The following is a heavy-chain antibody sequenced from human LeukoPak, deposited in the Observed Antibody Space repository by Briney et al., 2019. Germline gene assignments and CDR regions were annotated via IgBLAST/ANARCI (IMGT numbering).Heavy chain of an antibody. D-gene: IGHD6-13*01. J-gene: IGHJ5*02. CDR1: GYTFTGYY. CDR2: IIPIFGTA. Sequence: SVKVSCKASGYTFTGYYMHWVRQAPGQGLEWMGGIIPIFGTANYAQKFQGRVTITADESTSTAYMELSSLRSEDTAVYYCATHRGYSSTNWFDPWGQGTLVTVSS. CDR3: ATHRGYSSTNWFDP. V-gene: IGHV1-69*13.